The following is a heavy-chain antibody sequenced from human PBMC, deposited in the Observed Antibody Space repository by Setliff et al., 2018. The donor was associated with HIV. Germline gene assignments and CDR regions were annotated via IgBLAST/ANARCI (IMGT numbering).Heavy chain of an antibody. D-gene: IGHD6-6*01. J-gene: IGHJ4*02. CDR2: IHTSGSS. V-gene: IGHV4-61*09. Sequence: SETLSLTCTVSGGSISSGSYYWSWIRQPAGKGLEWIRHIHTSGSSSYNPSLKSRVIISLDTSKNQISLKLNSVTAADTAVYYCARDLLGSSSLVDYWGQGTLVTVSS. CDR1: GGSISSGSYY. CDR3: ARDLLGSSSLVDY.